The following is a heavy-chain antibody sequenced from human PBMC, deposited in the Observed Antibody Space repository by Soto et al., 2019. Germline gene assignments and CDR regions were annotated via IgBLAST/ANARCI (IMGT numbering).Heavy chain of an antibody. CDR3: ARGPPWIHAFDI. CDR2: INHSGST. Sequence: QVQLQQWGAGLLKPSETLSLTCAVYGGSFSGYYWSWIRQPPGKGLEWIGEINHSGSTNYNPSLKSRVTISVDTSKNQFSLKLSSVTAADTAVYYCARGPPWIHAFDIWDQGTMVTVSS. CDR1: GGSFSGYY. D-gene: IGHD5-12*01. J-gene: IGHJ3*02. V-gene: IGHV4-34*01.